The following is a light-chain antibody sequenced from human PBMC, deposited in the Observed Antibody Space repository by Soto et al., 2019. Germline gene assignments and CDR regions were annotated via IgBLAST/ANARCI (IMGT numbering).Light chain of an antibody. CDR2: GAS. CDR1: QSISDT. J-gene: IGKJ1*01. V-gene: IGKV3-15*01. CDR3: QQYNNWPWT. Sequence: EIVMTHSPATLSVSPWGIATLSCRASQSISDTLAWYQQKPGQAPRLLIYGASTRAPGFPARFSGSGSGTDFTLTISSLQSEDFAVYYCQQYNNWPWTFGQGTKVDIK.